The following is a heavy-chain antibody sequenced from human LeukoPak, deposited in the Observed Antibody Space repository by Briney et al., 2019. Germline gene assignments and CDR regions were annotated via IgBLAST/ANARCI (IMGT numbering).Heavy chain of an antibody. CDR3: ARGRTTIEYYYGMDV. Sequence: SETPSLTCTVSGGSISGYYWSWIRQPPGKGLEWIGYIYYSGSTNYNPSVKSRVTISVDTSKNQFSLNLSPVTAADTAVYYCARGRTTIEYYYGMDVWGQGTTVTVSS. J-gene: IGHJ6*02. D-gene: IGHD5-12*01. V-gene: IGHV4-59*12. CDR2: IYYSGST. CDR1: GGSISGYY.